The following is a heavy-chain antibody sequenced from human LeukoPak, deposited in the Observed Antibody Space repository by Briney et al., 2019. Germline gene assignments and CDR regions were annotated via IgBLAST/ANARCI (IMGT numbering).Heavy chain of an antibody. Sequence: GGSLRLSCAASGFTFSSYEMNWVRQAPGKGLEWVSYISSSGSTIYYADSVKGRFTISRDNAKNSLYLQMNSLRAEDTAVYYCAREACLEWLLLPGCFDLWGRGTPVTVSS. D-gene: IGHD3-3*01. CDR3: AREACLEWLLLPGCFDL. V-gene: IGHV3-48*03. CDR2: ISSSGSTI. J-gene: IGHJ2*01. CDR1: GFTFSSYE.